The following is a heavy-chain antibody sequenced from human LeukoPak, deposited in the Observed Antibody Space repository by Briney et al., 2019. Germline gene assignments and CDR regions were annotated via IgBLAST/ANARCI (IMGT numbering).Heavy chain of an antibody. CDR3: ARDRYCSGGSCQVPGVWFDP. J-gene: IGHJ5*02. CDR1: GYTFTSYA. V-gene: IGHV7-4-1*02. D-gene: IGHD2-15*01. Sequence: GASVKVSCKASGYTFTSYAMNWVRQAPGQGLEWMGWINTNTGNPTYAQGFTGRFVFSLDTSVSTAYLQISSLKAEDTAVYYCARDRYCSGGSCQVPGVWFDPWGQGTLVTVSS. CDR2: INTNTGNP.